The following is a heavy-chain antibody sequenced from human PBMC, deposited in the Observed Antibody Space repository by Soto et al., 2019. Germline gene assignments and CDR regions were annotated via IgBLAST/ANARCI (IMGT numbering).Heavy chain of an antibody. CDR1: GFTFTRYS. CDR3: ARESEDPTSNFDY. J-gene: IGHJ4*02. Sequence: GGSLRLSCAASGFTFTRYSMNWVRQAPGKGLEWVSSISSTTNYIYYADSMKGRFTVSRDNAKNSVYLEMNSLSAEDTALYYCARESEDPTSNFDYWGQGTMVIVS. CDR2: ISSTTNYI. V-gene: IGHV3-21*01.